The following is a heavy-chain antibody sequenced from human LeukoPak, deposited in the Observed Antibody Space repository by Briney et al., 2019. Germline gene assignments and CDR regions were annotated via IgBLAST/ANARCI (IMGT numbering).Heavy chain of an antibody. CDR1: GGSISTYY. CDR2: IYYSGIT. V-gene: IGHV4-59*08. D-gene: IGHD6-13*01. J-gene: IGHJ4*02. CDR3: AKRGSNTWSDFDY. Sequence: SETLSLTCTVSGGSISTYYWSWIRQPPGKGLEWLGYIYYSGITNYNPSLKSRATISVDTSKNQFSLKLNSVTAADTAVYYCAKRGSNTWSDFDYWGQGTLVTVS.